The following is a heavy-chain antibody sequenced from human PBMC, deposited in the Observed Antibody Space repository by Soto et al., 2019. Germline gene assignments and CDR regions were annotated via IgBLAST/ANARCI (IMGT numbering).Heavy chain of an antibody. CDR3: AREIATTGEYYFDY. J-gene: IGHJ4*02. CDR1: GFTFSSYW. Sequence: PGGSLRLSCAASGFTFSSYWMHWVRQAPGKGLVWVSRINRDGSSTNYADSVKGRVTISRDTAKNTLYLQMNSLRAEDTAVYYCAREIATTGEYYFDYWGQGTLVTVSS. V-gene: IGHV3-74*01. CDR2: INRDGSST. D-gene: IGHD6-13*01.